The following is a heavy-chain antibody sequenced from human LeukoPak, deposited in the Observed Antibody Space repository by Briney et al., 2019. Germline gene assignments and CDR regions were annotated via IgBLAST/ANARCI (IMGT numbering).Heavy chain of an antibody. D-gene: IGHD2-21*02. V-gene: IGHV3-48*03. CDR2: ISSSGGTI. CDR3: ARTAVNAFDI. CDR1: GFTFSSYE. J-gene: IGHJ3*02. Sequence: GGSLRLSCAASGFTFSSYEMNWVRQAPGKGLEWVSYISSSGGTIYYADSMKGRFTISRDNAKNSLYLQMNSLGAEDTAVYYCARTAVNAFDIWGQGTMVTVSS.